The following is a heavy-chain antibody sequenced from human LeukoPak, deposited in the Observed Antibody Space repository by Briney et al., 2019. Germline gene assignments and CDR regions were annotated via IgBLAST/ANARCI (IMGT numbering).Heavy chain of an antibody. CDR3: AKASYGDYYFDY. J-gene: IGHJ4*02. CDR1: GFTFDDYA. CDR2: ISWNSGSI. Sequence: GRSLRLSCAASGFTFDDYAMHWVRQAPGKGLEWVSGISWNSGSIGYADSVKGRFTISRDNAKNSPYLQMNSLRAEDTALYYCAKASYGDYYFDYWGQGTLVTVSS. V-gene: IGHV3-9*01. D-gene: IGHD4-17*01.